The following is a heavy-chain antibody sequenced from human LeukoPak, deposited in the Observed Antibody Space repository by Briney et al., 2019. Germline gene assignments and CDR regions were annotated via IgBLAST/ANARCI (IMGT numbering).Heavy chain of an antibody. CDR3: ARDETMGSLDF. CDR1: GYSISSGYY. Sequence: SDTLSLTCTVSGYSISSGYYWGWIRPPPGKGLEWISSIYHSGRTYYNQTLKSRVAISVDTSTNQVSLKLSSVTAADTALYYCARDETMGSLDFWGQGALVTVSS. J-gene: IGHJ4*02. D-gene: IGHD1-26*01. V-gene: IGHV4-38-2*02. CDR2: IYHSGRT.